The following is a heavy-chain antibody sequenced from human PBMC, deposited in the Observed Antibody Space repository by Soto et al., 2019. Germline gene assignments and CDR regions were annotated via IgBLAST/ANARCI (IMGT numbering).Heavy chain of an antibody. CDR1: GFIFSGSA. Sequence: EVQLVESGGGLVQPGGSLKLSCTASGFIFSGSAIHWVRQASGKGLEWVGRIRSGANNYATSSAASVKGRFFFSRDDSKNTAYLQMNTLKTEDTAVYYCSRGQGAAIGDYYYHGMDVWGQGTTVTVSS. CDR3: SRGQGAAIGDYYYHGMDV. D-gene: IGHD2-2*02. V-gene: IGHV3-73*02. CDR2: IRSGANNYAT. J-gene: IGHJ6*02.